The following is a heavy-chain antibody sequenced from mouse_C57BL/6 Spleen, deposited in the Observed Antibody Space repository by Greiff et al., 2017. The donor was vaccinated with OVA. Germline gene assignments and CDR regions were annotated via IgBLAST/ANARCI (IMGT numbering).Heavy chain of an antibody. CDR1: GYTFTSYW. Sequence: VQLQQPGAELVRPGTSVKLSCKASGYTFTSYWMHWVKQRPGQGLEWIGVIDPSDSYTNYNQKFKGKATLTVDTSSSTAYMQLSSLTSEDSAVYYCARVGTGFAYRGEGTLVTVSA. J-gene: IGHJ3*01. CDR3: ARVGTGFAY. V-gene: IGHV1-59*01. CDR2: IDPSDSYT. D-gene: IGHD3-1*01.